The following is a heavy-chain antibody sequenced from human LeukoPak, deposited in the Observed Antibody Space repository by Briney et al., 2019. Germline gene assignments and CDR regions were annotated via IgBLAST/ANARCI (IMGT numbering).Heavy chain of an antibody. CDR3: AKSQLLRQAEHCSGGRCYWPFWLDP. D-gene: IGHD2-15*01. V-gene: IGHV4-4*02. CDR1: GGSISSNW. Sequence: SETLSLTCAVSGGSISSNWWSWVRQPPGKGLGWIGEMYHSGSTNYNPSLKSRVTISVDTSKNQFSLKLSSVTAADTAVYFCAKSQLLRQAEHCSGGRCYWPFWLDPWGQGTLVTVSS. J-gene: IGHJ5*02. CDR2: MYHSGST.